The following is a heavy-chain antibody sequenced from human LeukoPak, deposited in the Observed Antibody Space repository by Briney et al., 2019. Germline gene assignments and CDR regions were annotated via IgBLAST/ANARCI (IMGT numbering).Heavy chain of an antibody. CDR2: INHSGST. J-gene: IGHJ3*02. Sequence: SETLSLTCAVYGGSFSGYYWSWIRQPPGKGLEWIGEINHSGSTNYNPSLKSRVTISVDTSKNQFSLKLSSVTAADTAVYYCARVGMGDGAFDIWGQGTMVTVSS. V-gene: IGHV4-34*01. CDR1: GGSFSGYY. D-gene: IGHD2-21*01. CDR3: ARVGMGDGAFDI.